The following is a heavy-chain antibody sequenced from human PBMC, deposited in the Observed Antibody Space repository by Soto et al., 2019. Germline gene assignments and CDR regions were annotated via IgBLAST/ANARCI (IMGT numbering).Heavy chain of an antibody. CDR1: GFTFSSYS. CDR3: ARWGDCYYHAMDV. Sequence: PGGSLRLSCAASGFTFSSYSMNWVRQAPGKGLEWVSSISSSSSYIYSADSLKGRFTISRGNAKNSLYLQMNSLRAEDTAVYYCARWGDCYYHAMDVWGQGTTVTVSS. V-gene: IGHV3-21*01. J-gene: IGHJ6*02. CDR2: ISSSSSYI. D-gene: IGHD3-16*01.